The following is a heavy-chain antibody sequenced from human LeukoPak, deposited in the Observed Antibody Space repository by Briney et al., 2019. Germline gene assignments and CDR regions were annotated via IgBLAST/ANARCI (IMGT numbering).Heavy chain of an antibody. CDR3: ARAGSPSQWLVGPHRYFDL. CDR1: GYTFTSYG. V-gene: IGHV1-18*01. CDR2: ISAYNGNT. D-gene: IGHD6-19*01. Sequence: ASVKVSCKASGYTFTSYGISWVRQAPGQGLEWMGWISAYNGNTNYAQKLQGRVTMTTDTSTSTAYMELRSLRSEDTAVYYCARAGSPSQWLVGPHRYFDLWGRGTLVTVSS. J-gene: IGHJ2*01.